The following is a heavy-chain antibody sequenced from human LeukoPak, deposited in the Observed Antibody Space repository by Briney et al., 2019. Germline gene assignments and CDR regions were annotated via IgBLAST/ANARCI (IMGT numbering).Heavy chain of an antibody. CDR1: GFPFSSYW. CDR3: SLLAVASPQDY. D-gene: IGHD6-19*01. J-gene: IGHJ4*02. Sequence: GGSLRLSCAASGFPFSSYWMHWVRQAPGKGLVWVSRINIDGSNTNYADSVKGRFTISRDNAKNTLYLQMDSLRAEDTAVYYCSLLAVASPQDYWGQGTLVTVSS. V-gene: IGHV3-74*01. CDR2: INIDGSNT.